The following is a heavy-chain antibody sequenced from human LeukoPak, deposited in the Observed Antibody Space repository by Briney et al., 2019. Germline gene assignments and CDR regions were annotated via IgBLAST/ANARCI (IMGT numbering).Heavy chain of an antibody. CDR2: IKEDGREK. CDR1: GFTFSSHS. CDR3: ARWRWLQSEFDY. D-gene: IGHD5-24*01. J-gene: IGHJ4*02. Sequence: GGSLRLSCAASGFTFSSHSMSWVRQAPGKGLEWVAYIKEDGREKNHVDSVKGRFTISRDNAKNSLYLQMNTLRADDTAVYYCARWRWLQSEFDYWGQGTLVTVSP. V-gene: IGHV3-7*01.